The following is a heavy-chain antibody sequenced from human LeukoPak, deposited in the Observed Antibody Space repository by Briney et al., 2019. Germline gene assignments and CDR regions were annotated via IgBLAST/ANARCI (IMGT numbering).Heavy chain of an antibody. CDR1: RFTFSTYA. Sequence: PGGSLRLSCAASRFTFSTYAMSWVRQAPGKGLEWVANIKQDGSEKYYADSVKGRFTISRDNSKNTLYLHVNSLRPEDTAVYYCAELGITMIGGVWGKGTTVTISS. D-gene: IGHD3-10*02. CDR3: AELGITMIGGV. J-gene: IGHJ6*04. V-gene: IGHV3-7*01. CDR2: IKQDGSEK.